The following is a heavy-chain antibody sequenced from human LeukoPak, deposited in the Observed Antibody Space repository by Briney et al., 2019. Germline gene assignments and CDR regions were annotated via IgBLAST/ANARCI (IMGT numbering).Heavy chain of an antibody. J-gene: IGHJ4*02. CDR3: ARAVTIFGVVMDY. D-gene: IGHD3-3*01. CDR1: GFTFSSYW. Sequence: PGGSLRLSCAASGFTFSSYWMSWVRQAPGKGLEWVANIKQDGSEKYYVDFVKGRFTISRDNAKNSLYLQMNSLRAEDTAVYYCARAVTIFGVVMDYWGQGTLVTVSS. V-gene: IGHV3-7*01. CDR2: IKQDGSEK.